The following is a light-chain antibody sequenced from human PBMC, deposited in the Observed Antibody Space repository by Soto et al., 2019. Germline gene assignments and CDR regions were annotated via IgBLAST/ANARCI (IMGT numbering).Light chain of an antibody. CDR3: NSFTSSSTYV. CDR1: SSDVGGYKY. Sequence: QSALTQPASVSGSPGQSITISCTGTSSDVGGYKYVSWYQQHPGKAPKLIIYEVSNRPSGVSNRFSGSKSGNTASLTISGLLAEDETDYYCNSFTSSSTYVFGTGTKLTV. V-gene: IGLV2-14*01. J-gene: IGLJ1*01. CDR2: EVS.